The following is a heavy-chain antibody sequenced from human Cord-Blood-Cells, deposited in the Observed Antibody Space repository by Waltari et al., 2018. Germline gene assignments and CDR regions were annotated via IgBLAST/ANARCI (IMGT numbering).Heavy chain of an antibody. J-gene: IGHJ6*02. Sequence: QVQLVQSGAEVKKPGASVKVSCKASGYTFTGYYMHWVRQAPGQGLEWMGWINPNSGGTNYAQKFQGWVTMTRDTSISTAYMELSRLRSDDTAVYYCATSTSDYDFWSGYYRSNYGMDVWGQGTTVTVSS. CDR1: GYTFTGYY. CDR2: INPNSGGT. CDR3: ATSTSDYDFWSGYYRSNYGMDV. V-gene: IGHV1-2*04. D-gene: IGHD3-3*01.